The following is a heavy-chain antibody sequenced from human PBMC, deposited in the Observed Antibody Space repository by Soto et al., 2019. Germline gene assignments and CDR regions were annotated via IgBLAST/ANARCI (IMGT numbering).Heavy chain of an antibody. CDR1: GSPFTAYS. CDR3: ASDRGDPYDYVIDH. Sequence: GRPLRLSCAVFGSPFTAYSMSWVRQAPGKGLEWVSSSISNSSYIYSADQVIGRSTISRDNAQNSLYGQMNSMRVEDKAMNYCASDRGDPYDYVIDHWVPGTLVTVSS. V-gene: IGHV3-21*01. J-gene: IGHJ4*02. CDR2: SISNSSYI. D-gene: IGHD4-17*01.